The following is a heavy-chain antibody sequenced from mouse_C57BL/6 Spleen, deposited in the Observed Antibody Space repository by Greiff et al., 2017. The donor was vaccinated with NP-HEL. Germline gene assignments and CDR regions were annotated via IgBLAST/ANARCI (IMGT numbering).Heavy chain of an antibody. V-gene: IGHV1-64*01. D-gene: IGHD2-4*01. Sequence: QVQLQQSGAELVKPGASVKLSCKASGYTFTSYWMHWVKQRPGQGLEWIGMIHPNSGSTNYNEKFKSKATLTVDKSSSTAYMQLSSLTSEDSAVYYCARNYDYEGYFDVWGTGTTVTVSS. CDR3: ARNYDYEGYFDV. CDR2: IHPNSGST. CDR1: GYTFTSYW. J-gene: IGHJ1*03.